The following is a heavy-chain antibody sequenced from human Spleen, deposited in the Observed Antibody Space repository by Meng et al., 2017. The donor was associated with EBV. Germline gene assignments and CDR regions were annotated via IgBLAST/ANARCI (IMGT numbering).Heavy chain of an antibody. CDR3: ARGGTRVFNNNRPY. Sequence: QVQLVQSGAEVRKPRASVRVSGKASGYTFTGNYVHWVRQDPGQGLEWMGRINPNSGDTAYAQKFQGRVTMTTDTSISTAYMDLSSLTSGDTAVYYCARGGTRVFNNNRPYWGQGTLVTVSS. V-gene: IGHV1-2*06. CDR2: INPNSGDT. D-gene: IGHD1/OR15-1a*01. J-gene: IGHJ4*02. CDR1: GYTFTGNY.